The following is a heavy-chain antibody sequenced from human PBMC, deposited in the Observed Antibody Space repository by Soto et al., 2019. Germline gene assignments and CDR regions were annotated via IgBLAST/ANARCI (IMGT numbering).Heavy chain of an antibody. CDR1: GFTFSNYA. CDR2: VSYDGSNK. CDR3: ARGPTSRPDRAVSGTLVY. V-gene: IGHV3-30-3*01. D-gene: IGHD6-19*01. J-gene: IGHJ4*02. Sequence: PGGSLRLSCAASGFTFSNYAIHWVRQAPGKGLEWVAAVSYDGSNKYYADSVKGRFTISRDNSKNTLFLQMNSLRTEDMAVYHCARGPTSRPDRAVSGTLVYCGQGTLVTVS.